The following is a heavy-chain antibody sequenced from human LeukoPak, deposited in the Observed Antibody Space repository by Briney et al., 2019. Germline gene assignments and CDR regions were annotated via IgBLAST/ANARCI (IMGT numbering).Heavy chain of an antibody. Sequence: SETLSLTCTVSGGSISSYYWSWIRQPPGKGLEWIGYIYYSGSTNYNPSLKSRVTISVDTSKNQFSLKLSSVTAADTAVYYCATARYSGYDLLYHFDYWGQGTLVTVSS. V-gene: IGHV4-59*01. CDR1: GGSISSYY. D-gene: IGHD5-12*01. CDR3: ATARYSGYDLLYHFDY. J-gene: IGHJ4*02. CDR2: IYYSGST.